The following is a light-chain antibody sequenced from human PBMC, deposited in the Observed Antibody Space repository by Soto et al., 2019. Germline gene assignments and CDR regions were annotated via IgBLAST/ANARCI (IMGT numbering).Light chain of an antibody. CDR1: ESIANY. J-gene: IGKJ2*01. CDR2: AAS. Sequence: DIPMTQSPSSLSASVGDRVTITCRASESIANYLNWYQQKPGKAPNLLIYAASTLQTGVPSRFSGSGSGTDFTLTISSLQTVDFATYFCQQSYISPYTFGQGTKLDI. V-gene: IGKV1-39*01. CDR3: QQSYISPYT.